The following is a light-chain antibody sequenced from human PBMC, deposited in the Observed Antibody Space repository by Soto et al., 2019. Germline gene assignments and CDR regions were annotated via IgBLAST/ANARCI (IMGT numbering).Light chain of an antibody. J-gene: IGKJ5*01. Sequence: DIEMTQAPSSLSGSVGERFASTCHASQDITNYLNWYQQKPGKAPRLLLYDASSLETGVPSRFSGSGSGTDFTFTISSLQPEDIATYYCQHYDHLPITFGQGTRLEI. V-gene: IGKV1-33*01. CDR1: QDITNY. CDR2: DAS. CDR3: QHYDHLPIT.